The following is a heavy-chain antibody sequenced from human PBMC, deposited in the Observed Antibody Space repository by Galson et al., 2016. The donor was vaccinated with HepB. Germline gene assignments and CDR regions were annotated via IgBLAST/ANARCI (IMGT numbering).Heavy chain of an antibody. J-gene: IGHJ6*02. CDR3: ARDSCGWPTPYYYYYGMDV. CDR1: GGSVSSGSYY. CDR2: IYYTGSA. Sequence: SETLSLTCTVSGGSVSSGSYYWSWIRQPPGKGLEWIGYIYYTGSANYNPSLKSRVPISVETSKHQFSLKLNSVTAADTAVCVCARDSCGWPTPYYYYYGMDVWGQGTTVTVSS. D-gene: IGHD6-19*01. V-gene: IGHV4-61*01.